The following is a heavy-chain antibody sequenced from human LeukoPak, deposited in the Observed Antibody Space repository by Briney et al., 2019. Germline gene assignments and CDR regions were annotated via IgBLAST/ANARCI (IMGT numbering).Heavy chain of an antibody. CDR1: GFTFRSYA. J-gene: IGHJ4*02. CDR3: ASYRRGPPYYFDY. V-gene: IGHV3-23*01. Sequence: GGSLRLSCAASGFTFRSYAMSWVRQAPGKGLDWVSVISAGGGNTYYTDSLKGRFTISRDDSKNMVYLQMNSLRADDTAIYYCASYRRGPPYYFDYWGQGILVTVSS. CDR2: ISAGGGNT. D-gene: IGHD3-16*02.